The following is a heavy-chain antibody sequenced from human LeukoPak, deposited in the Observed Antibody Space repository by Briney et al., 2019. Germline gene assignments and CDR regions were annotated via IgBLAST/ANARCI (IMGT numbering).Heavy chain of an antibody. V-gene: IGHV3-53*01. Sequence: GGSLRLSCAASGFTVSSNYMSWVRQAPGKGLEWVSVIYSGGSTYYADSVKGRFTISRDNSKNTLYLHMNSLRAEDTAVYYCARSIAVDDFDYWGQGTLVTVSS. CDR3: ARSIAVDDFDY. J-gene: IGHJ4*02. CDR2: IYSGGST. CDR1: GFTVSSNY. D-gene: IGHD6-19*01.